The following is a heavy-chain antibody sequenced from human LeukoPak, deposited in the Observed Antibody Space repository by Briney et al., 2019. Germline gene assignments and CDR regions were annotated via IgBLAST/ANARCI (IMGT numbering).Heavy chain of an antibody. V-gene: IGHV1-46*01. J-gene: IGHJ4*02. CDR2: INPSGGST. CDR1: GYTFTSYY. CDR3: ARVDTAMVRWGVFDY. Sequence: GSSVKVSCKASGYTFTSYYMHWVRQAPGQGLEWMGIINPSGGSTSYAQKFQGRVTMTRDMSTSTVYMELSSLRSEDTAVYYCARVDTAMVRWGVFDYWGQGTLVTVSS. D-gene: IGHD5-18*01.